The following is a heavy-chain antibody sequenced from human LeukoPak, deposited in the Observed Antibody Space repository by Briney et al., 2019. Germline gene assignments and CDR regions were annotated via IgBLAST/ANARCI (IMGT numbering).Heavy chain of an antibody. CDR3: ARGRITMVRGVTIDY. J-gene: IGHJ4*02. Sequence: SGTLSLTCAVYGGSFSGYYWSWIRQPPGKGLEWIGEINHSGSTNYNPSLKSRVTISVDTSKNQFSLKLSSVTAADTAVYYCARGRITMVRGVTIDYWGQGTLVTVSS. D-gene: IGHD3-10*01. CDR2: INHSGST. CDR1: GGSFSGYY. V-gene: IGHV4-34*01.